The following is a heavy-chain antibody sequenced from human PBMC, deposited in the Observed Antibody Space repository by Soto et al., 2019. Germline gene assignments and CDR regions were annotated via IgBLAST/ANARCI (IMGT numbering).Heavy chain of an antibody. V-gene: IGHV3-23*01. CDR3: ARVASDYINSVDH. CDR1: GFTFNAYA. Sequence: EVQLLESGGGLVQPGGSLRLSCAASGFTFNAYAMTWVRQAPGKGLEWVSAIGGSGGNGYYAASVKGRFTISRDNSKDTVDLQMNRLRVEDTAVYYCARVASDYINSVDHWGQGILVTVSS. J-gene: IGHJ4*02. D-gene: IGHD4-4*01. CDR2: IGGSGGNG.